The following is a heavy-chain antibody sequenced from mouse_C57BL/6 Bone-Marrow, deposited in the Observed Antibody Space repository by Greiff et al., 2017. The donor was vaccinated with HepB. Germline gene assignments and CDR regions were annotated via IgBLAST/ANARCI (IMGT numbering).Heavy chain of an antibody. CDR3: ARPIPALFSY. D-gene: IGHD2-12*01. Sequence: EVKLEESGGGLVKPGGSLKLSCAASGFTFSSYAMSWVRQTPEKRLEWVATISDGGSYTYYPDNVKGRFTISRDNAKNTLYLQMSHLKSEDKAMYYCARPIPALFSYWGQGSLVTVSA. V-gene: IGHV5-4*03. J-gene: IGHJ3*01. CDR1: GFTFSSYA. CDR2: ISDGGSYT.